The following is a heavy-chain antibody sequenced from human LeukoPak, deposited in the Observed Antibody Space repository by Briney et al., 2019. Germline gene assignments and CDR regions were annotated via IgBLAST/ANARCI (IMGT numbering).Heavy chain of an antibody. V-gene: IGHV3-74*01. D-gene: IGHD3-22*01. J-gene: IGHJ3*02. Sequence: PSGGSLRLSCAASGFTFSSYWMHWVRQTPGKGLVWVSRINSDGSSTSYADSVKGRFTISRDNAKNTLYLQMNSLRAEDTAVYYCARGFTPYYYDSSGHDAFDIWGQGTMVTVSS. CDR2: INSDGSST. CDR3: ARGFTPYYYDSSGHDAFDI. CDR1: GFTFSSYW.